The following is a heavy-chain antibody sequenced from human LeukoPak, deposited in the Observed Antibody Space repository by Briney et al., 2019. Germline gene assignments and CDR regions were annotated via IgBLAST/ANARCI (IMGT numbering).Heavy chain of an antibody. J-gene: IGHJ6*04. CDR3: ARDRIGHYGSGGFGGMDV. D-gene: IGHD3-10*01. CDR1: GFTFSDYY. Sequence: PGGSLRLSCAASGFTFSDYYMSWIRQAPRKGLEWVSYISSSSSYTNYADSVKGRFTISRDNAKNSLYLQMNSLRAEDTAVYYCARDRIGHYGSGGFGGMDVWGKGTTVTVSS. V-gene: IGHV3-11*06. CDR2: ISSSSSYT.